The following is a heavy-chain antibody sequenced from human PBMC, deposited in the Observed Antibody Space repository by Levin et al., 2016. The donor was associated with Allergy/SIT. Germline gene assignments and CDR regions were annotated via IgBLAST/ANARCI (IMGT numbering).Heavy chain of an antibody. D-gene: IGHD4-17*01. Sequence: GGSLRLSCAVSGFNVRSTYMSWVRQAPGKGLEWVSIIYNDGGTYYADSVKGRFTISRDNSRNTLYLQMGSLRTEDMAVYYCARVDGDYSMDVWGQGTTVTVSS. CDR2: IYNDGGT. J-gene: IGHJ6*02. CDR1: GFNVRSTY. CDR3: ARVDGDYSMDV. V-gene: IGHV3-53*05.